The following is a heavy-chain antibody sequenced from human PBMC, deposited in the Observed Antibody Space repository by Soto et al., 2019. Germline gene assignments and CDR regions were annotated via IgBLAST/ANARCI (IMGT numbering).Heavy chain of an antibody. CDR1: GFSFSTYG. CDR2: IWYDGSNK. J-gene: IGHJ4*02. V-gene: IGHV3-33*01. CDR3: ARDDCSGGRCYPDY. Sequence: QVQLVESGGGVAQPGRSLRLSCAASGFSFSTYGMHWVRQAPGKGLEWVAVIWYDGSNKYYADSVKGRFTIFRDNSKNTLYLQMKSLRAEDAAVYYCARDDCSGGRCYPDYWGQGTLVIVSS. D-gene: IGHD2-15*01.